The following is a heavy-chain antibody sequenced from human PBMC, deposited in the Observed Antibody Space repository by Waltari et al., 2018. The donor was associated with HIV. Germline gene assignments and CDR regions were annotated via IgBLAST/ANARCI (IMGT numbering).Heavy chain of an antibody. D-gene: IGHD2-21*02. CDR2: ISDDSSFI. Sequence: ESGGGRAKPGGTLKISCRGSGFTFKNYGVSWIRQTPGRGLEWISSISDDSSFIYYADSVKGRFTVSRDNVRNSVFLQINDVRAEDTATYFCGAFLCAEDCRDGFDVWGQGTMVTVS. J-gene: IGHJ3*01. CDR1: GFTFKNYG. CDR3: GAFLCAEDCRDGFDV. V-gene: IGHV3-21*06.